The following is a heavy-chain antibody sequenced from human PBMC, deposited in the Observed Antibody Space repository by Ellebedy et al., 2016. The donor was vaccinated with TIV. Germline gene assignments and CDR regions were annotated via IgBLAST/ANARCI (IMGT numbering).Heavy chain of an antibody. CDR3: ARDGDEACSSTSCYMSGYYYGMDV. CDR1: GYTFTSYY. V-gene: IGHV1-46*01. CDR2: INPSGGST. D-gene: IGHD2-2*02. Sequence: ASVKVSCKASGYTFTSYYMHWVRQAPGQGLEWMGIINPSGGSTSYAQKFQGRVTMTRDTSTSTVYMELSSLRSEDTAVYYCARDGDEACSSTSCYMSGYYYGMDVWGQGTTVTVSS. J-gene: IGHJ6*02.